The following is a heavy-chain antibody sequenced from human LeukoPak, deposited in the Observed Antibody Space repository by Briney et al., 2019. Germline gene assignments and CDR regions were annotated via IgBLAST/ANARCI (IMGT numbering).Heavy chain of an antibody. J-gene: IGHJ4*02. D-gene: IGHD5-18*01. Sequence: SETLSLTCTVSGGSISSGSYYWSWIRQPAGKGLEWIGRIYTSGSTNYNPSLKSRVTISVDTSKNQFSLKLSSVTAADTAAYYCARTRGHTYAQPTYFFDYWGQGTLVTVSS. CDR3: ARTRGHTYAQPTYFFDY. CDR2: IYTSGST. V-gene: IGHV4-61*02. CDR1: GGSISSGSYY.